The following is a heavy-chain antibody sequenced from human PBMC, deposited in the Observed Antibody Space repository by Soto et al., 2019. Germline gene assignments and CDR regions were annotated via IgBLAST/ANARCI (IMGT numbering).Heavy chain of an antibody. J-gene: IGHJ6*02. Sequence: QVQLVQSGAEVKKPGSSVKVSCKASGGTFSSYAISWVRQAPGQGLEWMGGIIPIFGTANYAQKFQGRVTLTADKSTSTAYMELSSLRSEDTAVYYCARDYYDSSGYQVDYYYYGMYVWGQGTTVTVSS. V-gene: IGHV1-69*06. CDR1: GGTFSSYA. CDR3: ARDYYDSSGYQVDYYYYGMYV. CDR2: IIPIFGTA. D-gene: IGHD3-22*01.